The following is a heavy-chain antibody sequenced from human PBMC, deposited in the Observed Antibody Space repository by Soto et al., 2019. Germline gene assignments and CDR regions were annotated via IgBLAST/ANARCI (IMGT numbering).Heavy chain of an antibody. CDR1: GYTFTSYG. V-gene: IGHV1-18*04. D-gene: IGHD2-2*01. J-gene: IGHJ5*02. Sequence: ASVKVSCKSSGYTFTSYGMSWVRQAPGQGLEWMGWISNYNGNTNYAQKVQDRVTMTTDTSASTTYMELRSLRSDDTAVYYCARGPRYCSSTTCFSGVTWFDPWGQGTLVTVSS. CDR2: ISNYNGNT. CDR3: ARGPRYCSSTTCFSGVTWFDP.